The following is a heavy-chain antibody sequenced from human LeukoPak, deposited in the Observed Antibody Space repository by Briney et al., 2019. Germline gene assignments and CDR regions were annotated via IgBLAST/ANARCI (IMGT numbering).Heavy chain of an antibody. V-gene: IGHV3-23*01. CDR1: GFIFRNYA. CDR2: ISDNGGGT. D-gene: IGHD3-9*01. CDR3: ATDGPNYNIDH. Sequence: GGPLRLSCVATGFIFRNYAMSWVRQAPGEGLEWVSGISDNGGGTYYADSVKGRFTISRDNSKNMLYLQMDSLRAEDTAVYYCATDGPNYNIDHWGQGILVTVSS. J-gene: IGHJ4*02.